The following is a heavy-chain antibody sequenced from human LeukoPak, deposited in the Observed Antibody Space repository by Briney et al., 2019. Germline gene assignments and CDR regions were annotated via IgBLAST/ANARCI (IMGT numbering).Heavy chain of an antibody. D-gene: IGHD4-23*01. CDR1: GYTFTGYY. Sequence: ASVKVSCKASGYTFTGYYMHWVRQAPGQGLEWMGWINPNSGGTNYAQKFQGRVTMTRDTSISTAYMELSRLRSDDTAVYYCARDHRDSGGPSDAFDIWGQGTMVTVSS. CDR3: ARDHRDSGGPSDAFDI. V-gene: IGHV1-2*02. J-gene: IGHJ3*02. CDR2: INPNSGGT.